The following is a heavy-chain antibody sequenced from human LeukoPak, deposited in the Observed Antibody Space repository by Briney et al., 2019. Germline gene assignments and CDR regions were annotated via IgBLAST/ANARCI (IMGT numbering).Heavy chain of an antibody. CDR1: GFTFSTYS. D-gene: IGHD1-26*01. Sequence: GWSLRLSCAASGFTFSTYSMNWVRQAPGKGLEWVSYISSSSSSSTIYYADSVRGRFTISRDNAQNSLYLQMNSLRDEDTAVYYCATSGSYRLDYWGQGTLVTVSS. CDR2: ISSSSSSSTI. CDR3: ATSGSYRLDY. J-gene: IGHJ4*02. V-gene: IGHV3-48*02.